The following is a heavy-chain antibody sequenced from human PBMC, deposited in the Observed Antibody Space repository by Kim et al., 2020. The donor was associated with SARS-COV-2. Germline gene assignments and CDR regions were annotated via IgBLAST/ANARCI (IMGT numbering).Heavy chain of an antibody. V-gene: IGHV4-39*01. D-gene: IGHD3-10*01. Sequence: SETLTLTCTVSGGSISSSSYYWVWIRQPPGKGLEWIGSIYYSGSTYYNPSLKSRVTISVDTSKNQFSLKLSSVTAADTAVYYCARQGTNWFDPWGQGTLVTVSS. J-gene: IGHJ5*02. CDR2: IYYSGST. CDR1: GGSISSSSYY. CDR3: ARQGTNWFDP.